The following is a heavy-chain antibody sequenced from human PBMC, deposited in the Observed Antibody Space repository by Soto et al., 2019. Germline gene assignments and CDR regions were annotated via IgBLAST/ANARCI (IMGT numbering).Heavy chain of an antibody. J-gene: IGHJ6*02. D-gene: IGHD6-19*01. CDR2: ISYDGSNK. V-gene: IGHV3-30*18. CDR3: AKDRRGIAVAGALQWGNNYYYYGMDV. Sequence: GGSLRLSCAASGFTFSSYGMHWVRQAPGKGLEWVAVISYDGSNKYYADSVKGRFTSSRDNSKNTLYLQMNSLRAEDTAGYYCAKDRRGIAVAGALQWGNNYYYYGMDVWGQGTTVTVSS. CDR1: GFTFSSYG.